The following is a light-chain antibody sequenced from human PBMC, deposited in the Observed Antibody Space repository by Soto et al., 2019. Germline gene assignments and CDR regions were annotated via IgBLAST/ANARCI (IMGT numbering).Light chain of an antibody. CDR2: DAS. CDR3: QHYHNYPLT. J-gene: IGKJ4*01. Sequence: DIQMTQSPSALSASVGERVTITCRASHSISRRLALYQQKPGKAAEIMISDASSLESGVPSRFSGSASGTEFTLTISSLQPDDFATYYCQHYHNYPLTFGGGTKVDTK. V-gene: IGKV1-5*01. CDR1: HSISRR.